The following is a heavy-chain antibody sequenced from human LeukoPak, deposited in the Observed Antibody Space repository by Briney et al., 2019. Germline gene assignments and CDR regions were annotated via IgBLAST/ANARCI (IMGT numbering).Heavy chain of an antibody. V-gene: IGHV3-64*02. D-gene: IGHD1-14*01. J-gene: IGHJ3*02. CDR2: IGGAGAHT. CDR3: ARELGGTKTGGFDI. Sequence: PGGSLRLSCAASGFRFSYHDMHCVPEAPGEGVEFVSSIGGAGAHTFYEDSVKGRFTISRDNFQSTMYLQMDGLRPEDSAVYYCARELGGTKTGGFDIWGQGTVVTVSS. CDR1: GFRFSYHD.